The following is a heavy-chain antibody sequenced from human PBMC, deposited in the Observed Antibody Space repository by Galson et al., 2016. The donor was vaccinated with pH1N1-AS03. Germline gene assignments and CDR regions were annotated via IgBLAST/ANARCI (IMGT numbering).Heavy chain of an antibody. D-gene: IGHD3-16*01. J-gene: IGHJ3*01. V-gene: IGHV4-38-2*01. CDR2: IFHSGRT. Sequence: LSLTCVVGGFSISSAYCWGWIRQSPGKGLEWIGTIFHSGRTEYNPPLTSRVAISVDTAKNQFSLELTSVTAADTAVYFCARGGEGVYAFDVWGQGAMVTVSS. CDR1: GFSISSAYC. CDR3: ARGGEGVYAFDV.